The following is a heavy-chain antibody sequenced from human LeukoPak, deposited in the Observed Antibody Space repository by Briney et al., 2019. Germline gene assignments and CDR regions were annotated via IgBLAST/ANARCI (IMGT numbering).Heavy chain of an antibody. CDR2: ISAYNGNT. CDR3: ARDCGGDCYQLPNWFDP. V-gene: IGHV1-18*01. CDR1: GYTFNSFG. D-gene: IGHD2-21*02. J-gene: IGHJ5*02. Sequence: ASVKVSCTASGYTFNSFGINWVRQAPGQGLEWMGWISAYNGNTKYAQQFQGRVTMTTDRSTSTVYMELRSLRSDDTATYYCARDCGGDCYQLPNWFDPWGQGTLVTVSS.